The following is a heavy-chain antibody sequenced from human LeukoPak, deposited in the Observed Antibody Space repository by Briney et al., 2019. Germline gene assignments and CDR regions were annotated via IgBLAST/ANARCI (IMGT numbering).Heavy chain of an antibody. D-gene: IGHD3-10*01. V-gene: IGHV3-49*04. CDR1: GFTVSSNY. CDR2: IRSKTYGGTT. J-gene: IGHJ6*03. CDR3: TRDQSITMVRGVIFYYFYMDV. Sequence: GGSLRLSCAASGFTVSSNYMSWVRQAPGKGLEWVGFIRSKTYGGTTEYAASVKGRFTISRDDSKSIAYLQMNSLKTEDTAVYYCTRDQSITMVRGVIFYYFYMDVWGKGTTVTVSS.